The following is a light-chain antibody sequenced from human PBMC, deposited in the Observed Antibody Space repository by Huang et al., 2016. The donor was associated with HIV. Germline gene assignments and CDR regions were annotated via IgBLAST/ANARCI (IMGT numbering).Light chain of an antibody. CDR2: DAS. Sequence: EIVLTQSPATLSLSPGERATLSCRASQSVSSYLAWYQQKPGQAPRLLIYDASKRATVSPARFSGSGSGTDFTLTISSLEPEDFAVYYCQQRSTQGTFGQGTKVEIK. J-gene: IGKJ1*01. CDR1: QSVSSY. V-gene: IGKV3-11*01. CDR3: QQRSTQGT.